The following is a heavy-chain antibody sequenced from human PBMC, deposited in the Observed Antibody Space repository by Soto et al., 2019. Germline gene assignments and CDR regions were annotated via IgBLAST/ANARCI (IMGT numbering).Heavy chain of an antibody. Sequence: QVHLVQSGAEVKKPGASVKVSCKGSGYAFTTYGITWVRQAPGQGLEWMGWISVHNGNTNYAQKLQGRVTVTRDTSTSTAYMELRSLRSADTAVYYCARGRYGDYWGQGALVTVSS. V-gene: IGHV1-18*01. CDR2: ISVHNGNT. CDR1: GYAFTTYG. J-gene: IGHJ4*02. D-gene: IGHD1-1*01. CDR3: ARGRYGDY.